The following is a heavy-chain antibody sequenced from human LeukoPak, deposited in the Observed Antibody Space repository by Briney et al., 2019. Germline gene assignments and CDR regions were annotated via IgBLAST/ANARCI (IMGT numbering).Heavy chain of an antibody. Sequence: GGSLRLSCAASGFTFSSYAMSWVRQAPGKGLEWVSAISGSGGSTYYADSVKGRFTISRDNAKNSLYLQMNSLRAEDTAVYYCARAGDSSWQFVGIQLWLSAFDYWGQGTLVTVSS. CDR1: GFTFSSYA. V-gene: IGHV3-23*01. D-gene: IGHD5-18*01. J-gene: IGHJ4*02. CDR2: ISGSGGST. CDR3: ARAGDSSWQFVGIQLWLSAFDY.